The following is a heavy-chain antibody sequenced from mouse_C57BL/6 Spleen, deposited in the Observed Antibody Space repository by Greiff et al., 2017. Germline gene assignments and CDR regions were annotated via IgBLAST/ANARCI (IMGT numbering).Heavy chain of an antibody. CDR2: IDPSDSET. CDR1: GYTFTSYW. CDR3: ATVVEGGY. Sequence: VQLQEPGAELVRPGSSVKLSCKASGYTFTSYWMHWVKQRPIQGLEWIDNIDPSDSETHYNQKFKDKATLTVDKSSSTAYMQLSSLTSADSAVYYCATVVEGGYWGQGTTLTVSS. V-gene: IGHV1-52*01. J-gene: IGHJ2*01. D-gene: IGHD1-1*01.